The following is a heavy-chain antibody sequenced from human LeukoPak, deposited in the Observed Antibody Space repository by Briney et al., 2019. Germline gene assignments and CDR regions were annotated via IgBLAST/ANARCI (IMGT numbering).Heavy chain of an antibody. D-gene: IGHD2/OR15-2a*01. J-gene: IGHJ1*01. Sequence: PSETLSLICTVSGDSMNEYYWSWVRQPPGQGLEWIGYVYYSGSTTYNPSLKSRVNITIDTSKNQFSLTLTSVTAADTAMYYCARNAGKYYRYFQHWGQGTVVSVSS. CDR3: ARNAGKYYRYFQH. CDR1: GDSMNEYY. CDR2: VYYSGST. V-gene: IGHV4-59*01.